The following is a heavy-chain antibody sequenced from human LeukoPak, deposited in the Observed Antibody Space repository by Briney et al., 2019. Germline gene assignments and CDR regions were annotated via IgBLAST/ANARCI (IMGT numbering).Heavy chain of an antibody. CDR2: ISGSGGGT. CDR1: GFTFSNYA. Sequence: GGSLRLSCAASGFTFSNYAMSWVRQAPGKGLEWVSTISGSGGGTYYADSVKGRFTVSRDNSKNTLYLQMNSLRVEDTAVYYCAKDTSYYYGSGRPPHYFDYWGQGTLVTVSS. V-gene: IGHV3-23*01. CDR3: AKDTSYYYGSGRPPHYFDY. J-gene: IGHJ4*02. D-gene: IGHD3-10*01.